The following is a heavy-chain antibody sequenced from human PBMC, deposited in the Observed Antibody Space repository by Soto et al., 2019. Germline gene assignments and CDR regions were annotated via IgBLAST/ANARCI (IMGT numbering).Heavy chain of an antibody. CDR3: ARGGPPWLRFFEWLAYDAFDI. CDR2: ISAYNGNT. Sequence: QVQLVQSGAEVKKPGASVKVSCKASGYTFTSYGISWVRQAPGQGLEWMGWISAYNGNTNYAQKLQGRVTMTTDTPTSTAYMELRSRRSDDTAVYYCARGGPPWLRFFEWLAYDAFDIWGQGTMVTVSS. D-gene: IGHD3-3*01. J-gene: IGHJ3*02. CDR1: GYTFTSYG. V-gene: IGHV1-18*01.